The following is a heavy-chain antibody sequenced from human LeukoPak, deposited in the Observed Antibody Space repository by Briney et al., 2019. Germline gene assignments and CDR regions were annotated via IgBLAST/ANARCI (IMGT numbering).Heavy chain of an antibody. CDR1: GYTFTSYY. CDR2: INPSGGST. CDR3: ARGALKWELLPIRARKSYYFDY. D-gene: IGHD1-26*01. Sequence: GASVKVSCKASGYTFTSYYMHWVRQAPGQGLEWMGIINPSGGSTSYAQKFQGRVTMTRDMSTSTVYMELSSLRSEDTAVYYCARGALKWELLPIRARKSYYFDYWGQGTLVTVSS. V-gene: IGHV1-46*01. J-gene: IGHJ4*02.